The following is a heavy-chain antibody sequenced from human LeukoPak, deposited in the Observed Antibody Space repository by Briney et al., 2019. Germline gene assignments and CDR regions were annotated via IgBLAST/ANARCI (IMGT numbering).Heavy chain of an antibody. Sequence: GGSLRLSCAASGFTFSSYAMSWVRQAPGKGLEWVSTISGSGGTTYYADSVKGRFTIFRDNSKNTLYLQMNRLRAEDTAIYYCAKDRGGREGGFDYWGQGTLVTVSS. CDR3: AKDRGGREGGFDY. J-gene: IGHJ4*02. CDR2: ISGSGGTT. V-gene: IGHV3-23*01. CDR1: GFTFSSYA. D-gene: IGHD1-26*01.